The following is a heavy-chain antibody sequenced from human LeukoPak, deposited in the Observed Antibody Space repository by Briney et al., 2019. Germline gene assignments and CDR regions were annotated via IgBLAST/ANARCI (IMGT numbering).Heavy chain of an antibody. CDR1: GYSFTSYW. CDR2: IYPGDSDT. J-gene: IGHJ3*02. CDR3: ARLGEQWLVQGAFDI. Sequence: PGESLKISCKGSGYSFTSYWIGWVRQMPGKGLEWMGIIYPGDSDTRYSPSFQGQVTISADKSISTAYLQWSSLKASDTAMYYCARLGEQWLVQGAFDIWGQGIMVTVSS. V-gene: IGHV5-51*01. D-gene: IGHD6-19*01.